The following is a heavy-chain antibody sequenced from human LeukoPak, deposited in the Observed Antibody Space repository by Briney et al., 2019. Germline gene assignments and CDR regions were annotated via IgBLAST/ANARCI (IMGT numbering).Heavy chain of an antibody. CDR3: ARTMYYYDSSGSPNRDDAFDI. CDR2: IYYSGST. CDR1: GGSISSGGYY. D-gene: IGHD3-22*01. V-gene: IGHV4-31*03. Sequence: PSETLSLTCTVSGGSISSGGYYWSWIRQHPGKGLEWIVYIYYSGSTYYNPSLKSRVTISVDTSKNQFSLKLSSVTAADTAVYYCARTMYYYDSSGSPNRDDAFDIWGQGTMVTVSS. J-gene: IGHJ3*02.